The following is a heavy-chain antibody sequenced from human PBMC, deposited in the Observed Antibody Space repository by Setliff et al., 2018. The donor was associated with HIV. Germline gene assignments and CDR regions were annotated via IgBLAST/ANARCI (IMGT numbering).Heavy chain of an antibody. D-gene: IGHD3-10*01. CDR2: ISSGITYI. CDR3: ANDEVGFPRITFIKVIVRM. V-gene: IGHV3-21*01. Sequence: GGSLRLSCAASGFTFSTYTMNWVRQAPGKGLEWVSSISSGITYIYYADSVKGRFTISRDDAKNSLFLQMNSLRAEDTAVYYCANDEVGFPRITFIKVIVRMWGEGTTVTVSS. J-gene: IGHJ6*04. CDR1: GFTFSTYT.